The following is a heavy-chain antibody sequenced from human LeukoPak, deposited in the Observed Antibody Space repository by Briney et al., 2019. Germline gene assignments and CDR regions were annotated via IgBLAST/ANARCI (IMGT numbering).Heavy chain of an antibody. D-gene: IGHD3-22*01. V-gene: IGHV3-33*01. J-gene: IGHJ4*02. CDR1: GFTFSSYG. CDR3: ARDGDATGVYYDISGYMAY. Sequence: PGRSLRLSCAASGFTFSSYGMHWVRQAPGKGLEWVAVIWYDGTNKYYADSVKGRFTISRDDSKNTLYLQMNSLRAEDTAVYYCARDGDATGVYYDISGYMAYWGQGTLVTVSS. CDR2: IWYDGTNK.